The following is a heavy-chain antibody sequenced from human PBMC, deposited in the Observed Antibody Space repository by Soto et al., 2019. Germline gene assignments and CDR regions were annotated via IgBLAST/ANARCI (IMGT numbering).Heavy chain of an antibody. Sequence: QVQLAQSANEVKKPGASVRVSCKAAGYTFIRYGIAWVRQAPGQGLEWMGWISPYNDYTVYAQKFQGRVSMTADTSTRTGYMNLRGLKSDDTAVYYCARGGYYDNLWGKLSHYGLDVWGQGTSVSVSS. CDR1: GYTFIRYG. CDR2: ISPYNDYT. V-gene: IGHV1-18*01. J-gene: IGHJ6*02. D-gene: IGHD3-16*01. CDR3: ARGGYYDNLWGKLSHYGLDV.